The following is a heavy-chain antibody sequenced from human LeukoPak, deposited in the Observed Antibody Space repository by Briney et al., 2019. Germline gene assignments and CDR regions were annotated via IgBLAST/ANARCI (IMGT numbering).Heavy chain of an antibody. J-gene: IGHJ6*03. D-gene: IGHD3-22*01. V-gene: IGHV1-18*01. CDR1: GYTFTSYG. CDR3: ARDGYYHYYYYYMDV. CDR2: ISAYNGNT. Sequence: ASVKVSCKASGYTFTSYGISWVRQAPGQGLEWMGWISAYNGNTNYAQKLQGRVTMTTDTSTSTAYMELRSLRSDDTAVYYCARDGYYHYYYYYMDVWGKGTTVTVSS.